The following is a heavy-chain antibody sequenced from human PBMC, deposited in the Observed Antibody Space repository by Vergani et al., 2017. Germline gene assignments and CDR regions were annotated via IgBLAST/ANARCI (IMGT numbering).Heavy chain of an antibody. Sequence: EVQLVESGGGLVQPGGSLRLSCAASGFTFSSYWMHWVRQAPGKGLVWVSRINSDGSSTSYAASVKGRFTISRDNAKNTLYLQMNSLRAEDTAVYYCARGGSIAAAGPKDYWGQGTLVTVSS. CDR3: ARGGSIAAAGPKDY. D-gene: IGHD6-13*01. CDR2: INSDGSST. CDR1: GFTFSSYW. V-gene: IGHV3-74*01. J-gene: IGHJ4*02.